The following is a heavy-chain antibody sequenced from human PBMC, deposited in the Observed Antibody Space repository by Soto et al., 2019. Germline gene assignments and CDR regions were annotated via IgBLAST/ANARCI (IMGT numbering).Heavy chain of an antibody. CDR2: CKSRTNGGTT. V-gene: IGHV3-15*01. CDR3: TTDVPLIRS. CDR1: GFTFSNAW. J-gene: IGHJ5*02. D-gene: IGHD3-3*02. Sequence: GGSLRLSCAASGFTFSNAWMCWVRQAPGKGLEWVGRCKSRTNGGTTDYAAPVKGRFTISRDDSKNTLYLQMNSLRTEDTAVYYCTTDVPLIRSWGQGTLVTVSS.